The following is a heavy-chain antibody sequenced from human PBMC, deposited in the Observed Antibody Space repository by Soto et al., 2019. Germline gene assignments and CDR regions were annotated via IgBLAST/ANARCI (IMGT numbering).Heavy chain of an antibody. CDR2: ISYDGSNK. J-gene: IGHJ6*02. CDR3: AKDWTGFRDNYYGMEG. CDR1: VFTFSSYG. D-gene: IGHD1-1*01. V-gene: IGHV3-30*18. Sequence: VGSLRLSCAASVFTFSSYGMHCVRHAPGKWLEWVAVISYDGSNKYYADSVKGRFTISRDNSKNTLYLQMNSLRAEDTAVYYCAKDWTGFRDNYYGMEGWGQATTVIVS.